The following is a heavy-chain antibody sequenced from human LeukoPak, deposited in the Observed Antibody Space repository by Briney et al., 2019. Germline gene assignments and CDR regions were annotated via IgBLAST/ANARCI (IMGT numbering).Heavy chain of an antibody. J-gene: IGHJ3*02. CDR3: ARKNGAAVAGYDAFDI. CDR2: IYPGGSDT. V-gene: IGHV5-51*01. D-gene: IGHD6-19*01. Sequence: GESLKISCKGSGYSFTSYWIGWVRQMPGKGLEWMGIIYPGGSDTRYSPSFQGQVTISADKSISTAYLQWSSLKASDTAMYYCARKNGAAVAGYDAFDIWGQGTMVTVSS. CDR1: GYSFTSYW.